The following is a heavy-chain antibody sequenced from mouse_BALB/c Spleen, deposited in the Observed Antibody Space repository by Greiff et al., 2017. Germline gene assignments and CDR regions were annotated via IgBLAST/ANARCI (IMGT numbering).Heavy chain of an antibody. V-gene: IGHV3-5*02. J-gene: IGHJ4*01. CDR3: ARDQGVWLDYAMDY. Sequence: EVKLVESGPGLVKPSQTVSLTCTVTGISITTGNYRWSWIRQFPGNKLEWIGYIYYSGTITYNPSLTSRTTITRDTSKNQFFLEMNSLTAEDTATYYCARDQGVWLDYAMDYWGQGTSVTVSS. CDR2: IYYSGTI. D-gene: IGHD2-2*01. CDR1: GISITTGNYR.